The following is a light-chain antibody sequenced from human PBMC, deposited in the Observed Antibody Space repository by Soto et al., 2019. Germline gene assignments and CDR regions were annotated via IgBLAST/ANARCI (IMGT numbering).Light chain of an antibody. J-gene: IGLJ1*01. CDR3: CSYAGSGTDNYV. CDR2: EGI. Sequence: QSVLTQPASVSGSPGQSITISCTGTSSDIGTYNPVSWYQHYPGKAPKLMIYEGIKRPSGVSNRFSGSQSGNTAFLTISGLQAEDEADYYCCSYAGSGTDNYVFGSGTKVTVL. V-gene: IGLV2-23*01. CDR1: SSDIGTYNP.